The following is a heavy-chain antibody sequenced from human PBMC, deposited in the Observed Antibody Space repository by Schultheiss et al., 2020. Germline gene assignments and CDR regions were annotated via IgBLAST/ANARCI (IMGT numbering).Heavy chain of an antibody. CDR2: ISSSSSTI. CDR1: GFTFSSYG. CDR3: AKDKERGYSFNWFDP. Sequence: GGSLRLSCAASGFTFSSYGMHWVRQAPGKGLEWVSYISSSSSTIYYADSVKGRFTISRDNAKNSLYLQMNSLRAEDTAVYYCAKDKERGYSFNWFDPWGQGTLVTVSS. V-gene: IGHV3-48*01. J-gene: IGHJ5*02. D-gene: IGHD5-18*01.